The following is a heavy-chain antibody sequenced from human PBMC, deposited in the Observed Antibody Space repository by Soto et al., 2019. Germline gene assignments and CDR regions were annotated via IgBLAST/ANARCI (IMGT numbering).Heavy chain of an antibody. CDR1: GFTFSNAW. CDR2: IKSKTDGGTT. Sequence: EVQLVESGGGLVKPGGSLRLSCAASGFTFSNAWMSWVRQAPGKGLEWVGRIKSKTDGGTTDYAAPVKGRFTISRDDSNNTLYLQMNSLKTEDTAGYYCTTDRDPDYGYYYYYYMDVWGKGTTVTVSS. D-gene: IGHD4-17*01. J-gene: IGHJ6*03. V-gene: IGHV3-15*01. CDR3: TTDRDPDYGYYYYYYMDV.